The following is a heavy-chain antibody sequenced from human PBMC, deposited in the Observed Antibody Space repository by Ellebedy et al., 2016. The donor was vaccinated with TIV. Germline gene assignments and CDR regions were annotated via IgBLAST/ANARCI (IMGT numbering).Heavy chain of an antibody. J-gene: IGHJ4*02. V-gene: IGHV1-69*13. D-gene: IGHD4/OR15-4a*01. CDR1: GGTFSSYA. Sequence: SVKVSCXASGGTFSSYAISWVRQAPGQGLEWMGGIIPIFGTANYAQKFQGRVTITADESTSTAYMELSSLRSEDTAVYYCASYHRDYQRRRWSFDYWGQGTLVTVSS. CDR3: ASYHRDYQRRRWSFDY. CDR2: IIPIFGTA.